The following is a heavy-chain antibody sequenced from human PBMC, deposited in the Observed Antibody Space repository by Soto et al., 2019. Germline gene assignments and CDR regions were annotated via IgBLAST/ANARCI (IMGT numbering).Heavy chain of an antibody. Sequence: GVSLRLSCAASGFTFSSYAMSGVRQAPGKGLEWVSAISGSGGSTYYADSVKGRFTISRDNSKNTLYLQMNSLRAEDTAVYYCAKAWELRYFDYWGQGTLVTVSS. V-gene: IGHV3-23*01. CDR1: GFTFSSYA. CDR3: AKAWELRYFDY. J-gene: IGHJ4*02. CDR2: ISGSGGST. D-gene: IGHD1-26*01.